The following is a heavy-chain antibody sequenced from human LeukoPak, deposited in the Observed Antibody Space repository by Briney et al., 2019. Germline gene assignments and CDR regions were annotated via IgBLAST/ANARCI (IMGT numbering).Heavy chain of an antibody. V-gene: IGHV3-7*01. Sequence: GGSLRLSCAASGFNFSSFGVNWVRQAPGKGLEWVANIKQDGSEKYYVDSVKGRFTISRDNAKNSLYLQMNSLRAEDTAVYYCTKSRISFSGQADHWGQGTLVTVSS. J-gene: IGHJ4*02. CDR3: TKSRISFSGQADH. D-gene: IGHD5-12*01. CDR1: GFNFSSFG. CDR2: IKQDGSEK.